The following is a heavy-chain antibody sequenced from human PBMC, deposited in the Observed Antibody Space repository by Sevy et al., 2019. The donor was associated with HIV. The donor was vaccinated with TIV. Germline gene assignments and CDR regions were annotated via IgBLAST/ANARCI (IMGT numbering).Heavy chain of an antibody. V-gene: IGHV3-11*06. D-gene: IGHD1-26*01. J-gene: IGHJ4*02. Sequence: GSLRLSCAASGFTFSDYYMTWIRQAPGKGLEWISYISSRRSYTNYADSVKGRFTISRDNAKNSLYLQMNSLRAEDAAVYYCARCRVVAADYYFDYWGRGTLVIVSS. CDR3: ARCRVVAADYYFDY. CDR2: ISSRRSYT. CDR1: GFTFSDYY.